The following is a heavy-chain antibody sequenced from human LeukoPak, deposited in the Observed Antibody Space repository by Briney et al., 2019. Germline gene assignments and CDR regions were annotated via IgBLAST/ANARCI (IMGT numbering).Heavy chain of an antibody. J-gene: IGHJ4*02. CDR1: GGSFSGYY. Sequence: SSETLSLTCAVYGGSFSGYYWSWIRQPPGKGLEWIGEINHSGSTNYNPSLKSRVTISVDTSKNQFSLKLSSVTAADTAVYYCARGDYDSSGYHFEDYWGQGTLVTVSS. CDR2: INHSGST. V-gene: IGHV4-34*01. D-gene: IGHD3-22*01. CDR3: ARGDYDSSGYHFEDY.